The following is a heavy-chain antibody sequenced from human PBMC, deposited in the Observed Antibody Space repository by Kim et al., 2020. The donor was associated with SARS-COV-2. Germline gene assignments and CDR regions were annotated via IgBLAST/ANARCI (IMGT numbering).Heavy chain of an antibody. CDR2: ISSSGSTI. D-gene: IGHD2-2*01. CDR3: AAHRYCSSSSCYFYLPDYYYGMDV. Sequence: GGSLRLSCAASGFTFSSYEMNWVRQAPGKGLEWVSYISSSGSTIYYADSVKGRFTISRDNAKNSLYLQMNSLRAEDTAVYYCAAHRYCSSSSCYFYLPDYYYGMDVGGRGTTVSVSS. V-gene: IGHV3-48*03. J-gene: IGHJ6*02. CDR1: GFTFSSYE.